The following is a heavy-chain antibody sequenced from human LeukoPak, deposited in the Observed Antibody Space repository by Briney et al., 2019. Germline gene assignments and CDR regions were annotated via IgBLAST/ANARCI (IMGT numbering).Heavy chain of an antibody. D-gene: IGHD3-22*01. Sequence: SVKVSCKASGGTFSSYAISWVRQAPGQGLEWMGRIIPIFGTANYAQKFQGRVTITTDESTSTAYMELSSLRSEDTAVYYCVRDYGSGYPFDYWGQGTLVTVSS. CDR1: GGTFSSYA. J-gene: IGHJ4*02. CDR3: VRDYGSGYPFDY. CDR2: IIPIFGTA. V-gene: IGHV1-69*05.